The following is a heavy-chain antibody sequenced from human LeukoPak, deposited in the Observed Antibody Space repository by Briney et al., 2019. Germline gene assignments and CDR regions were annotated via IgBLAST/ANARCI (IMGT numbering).Heavy chain of an antibody. CDR2: MNPNSGNT. Sequence: ASVKVSCKASGYTFTSYDINWVRQATGQGLEWMGWMNPNSGNTGYAQKFQGRVTITRNTSISTAYMELSSLRSEDTAVYYCARGAVRVITFGGGTYFDYWGQGTLVTVSS. CDR3: ARGAVRVITFGGGTYFDY. D-gene: IGHD3-16*01. J-gene: IGHJ4*02. V-gene: IGHV1-8*03. CDR1: GYTFTSYD.